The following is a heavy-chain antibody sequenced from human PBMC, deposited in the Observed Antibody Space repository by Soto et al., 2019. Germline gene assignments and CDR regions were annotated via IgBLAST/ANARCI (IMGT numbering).Heavy chain of an antibody. V-gene: IGHV3-15*01. CDR2: IKSKTDGGTT. CDR3: TAAIDYCGGDCYDY. J-gene: IGHJ4*02. CDR1: GFTFSNAW. D-gene: IGHD2-21*01. Sequence: GGSLRLSCAASGFTFSNAWMSWVRQAPGKGLEWDGRIKSKTDGGTTNYAAPVKGRFTISRDDSKNTLYLQMNSLKTEDTAVHYCTAAIDYCGGDCYDYWGQGTLVTVSS.